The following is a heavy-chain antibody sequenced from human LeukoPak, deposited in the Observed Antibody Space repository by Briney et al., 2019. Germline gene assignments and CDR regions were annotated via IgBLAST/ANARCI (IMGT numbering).Heavy chain of an antibody. Sequence: PSETLTLTCTVSDGLINWGWIRQPPGEGLEWIGSMSYSGSTFYNPSLKSRVTMSVDKSNNQFSLKLSSVTAADTAVYYCARLVSSGTHGYFDYWGQGTLVTVSS. V-gene: IGHV4-39*07. CDR1: DGLIN. J-gene: IGHJ4*02. CDR3: ARLVSSGTHGYFDY. CDR2: MSYSGST. D-gene: IGHD1-26*01.